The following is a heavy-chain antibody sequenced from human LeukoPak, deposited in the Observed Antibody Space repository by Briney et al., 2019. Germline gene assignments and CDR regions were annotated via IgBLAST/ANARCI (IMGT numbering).Heavy chain of an antibody. J-gene: IGHJ4*02. CDR1: GYTFTGYY. V-gene: IGHV1-2*02. CDR3: AGGDYDILTGHTTTFDY. CDR2: INPNSGGT. Sequence: ASVKVSCKASGYTFTGYYMHWVRQAPGQGLEWMGWINPNSGGTNYAQKFQGRVTMTRDTSISTAYMELNRLTSDDTAVYYCAGGDYDILTGHTTTFDYWGQGTLVTVSS. D-gene: IGHD3-9*01.